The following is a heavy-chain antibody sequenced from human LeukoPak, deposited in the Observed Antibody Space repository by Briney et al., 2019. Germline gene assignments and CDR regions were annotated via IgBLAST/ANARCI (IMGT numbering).Heavy chain of an antibody. CDR3: ARGSSRAASKRFGMDV. V-gene: IGHV3-33*01. J-gene: IGHJ6*02. CDR2: IYYDGSNK. D-gene: IGHD6-6*01. CDR1: GFTFSNYG. Sequence: PGGSLRLSCAASGFTFSNYGMHWVRQAPGKGLERVAVIYYDGSNKYYADSVKGRFTISRDNSKNTLYLQMNSLRAEDTAVYYCARGSSRAASKRFGMDVWGQGTTVTVSS.